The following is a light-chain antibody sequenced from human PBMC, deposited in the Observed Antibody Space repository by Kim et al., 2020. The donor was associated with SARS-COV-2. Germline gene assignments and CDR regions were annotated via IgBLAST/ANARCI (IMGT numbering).Light chain of an antibody. V-gene: IGLV2-11*01. Sequence: SPGQSVTISCTGTSNDIGGFNFVSWYQQHPGKAPKLVIYDVTKRPSGITDRFSGSKSGNTASLTISGLQPEDESDYYCCTYAGNWGFGGGTQLTVL. CDR2: DVT. J-gene: IGLJ3*02. CDR1: SNDIGGFNF. CDR3: CTYAGNWG.